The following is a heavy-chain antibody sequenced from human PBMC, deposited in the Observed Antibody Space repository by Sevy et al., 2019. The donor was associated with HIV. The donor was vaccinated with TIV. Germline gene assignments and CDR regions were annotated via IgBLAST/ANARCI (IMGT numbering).Heavy chain of an antibody. CDR3: AREGCTKPHDY. Sequence: GGSLRLSCAASGFTFNKYSMSWVRQPPGKGLEWVAILSFGGGEINYADSVKGRITISRDNSKNSFYLQMNNLRAEDTALYYCAREGCTKPHDYWGQGTLVTVSS. D-gene: IGHD2-8*01. CDR1: GFTFNKYS. J-gene: IGHJ4*02. V-gene: IGHV3-23*01. CDR2: LSFGGGEI.